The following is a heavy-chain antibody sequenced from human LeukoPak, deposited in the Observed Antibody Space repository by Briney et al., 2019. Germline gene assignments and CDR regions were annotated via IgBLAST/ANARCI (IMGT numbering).Heavy chain of an antibody. CDR3: ARDVLVQQLWGFDP. CDR1: GFTFSSYA. CDR2: ISYDGSNK. J-gene: IGHJ5*02. V-gene: IGHV3-30*04. D-gene: IGHD5-18*01. Sequence: GGSLRLSCAASGFTFSSYAIHWVRQAPGKGLEWVAVISYDGSNKYYADSVKGRFTISRDNSKNTLYLQMNSLRAEDTAVYYCARDVLVQQLWGFDPWGQGTLVTVSS.